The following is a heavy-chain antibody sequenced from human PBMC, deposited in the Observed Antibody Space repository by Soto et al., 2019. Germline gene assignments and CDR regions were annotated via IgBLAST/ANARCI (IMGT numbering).Heavy chain of an antibody. J-gene: IGHJ3*02. V-gene: IGHV4-59*08. D-gene: IGHD3-10*01. Sequence: HPETLSLTCTFSGGSISSYYWSCIRQPPWKGLEWIGYIYYSGSTNYNPSLKRRVTISVDTSKNQVSLKLSSLTAADTAVYYCARRYGSSFDIWGQGTKVTVSS. CDR2: IYYSGST. CDR3: ARRYGSSFDI. CDR1: GGSISSYY.